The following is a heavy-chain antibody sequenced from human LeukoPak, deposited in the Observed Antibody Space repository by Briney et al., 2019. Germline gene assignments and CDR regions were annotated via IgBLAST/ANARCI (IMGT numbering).Heavy chain of an antibody. J-gene: IGHJ6*02. D-gene: IGHD2-15*01. CDR1: GGSISSGGYY. CDR3: ARDSPILGISSLDYCYGMDV. Sequence: SETLSLTCTVSGGSISSGGYYWSWLRHHPGKGWKGIGYTYASGSTYYNPSLKSRVTISVDTSKNPFSLKLSSVTAADTAVYYCARDSPILGISSLDYCYGMDVWGQGTTVTVSS. V-gene: IGHV4-31*03. CDR2: TYASGST.